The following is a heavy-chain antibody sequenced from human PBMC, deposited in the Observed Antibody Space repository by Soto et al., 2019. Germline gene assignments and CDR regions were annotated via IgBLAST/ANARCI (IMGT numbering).Heavy chain of an antibody. Sequence: QVQLVESGGGVVQPGRSLRLSCAASGFTFSSYAMHWVRQAPGKGLEWVAVISYDGSNKYYADSVKGRFTISRDNSKNTLYLQMNSLRAEDTAVYYCARDDGYSSSWDWFDPWGQGTLVTVSS. CDR2: ISYDGSNK. D-gene: IGHD6-13*01. CDR3: ARDDGYSSSWDWFDP. CDR1: GFTFSSYA. J-gene: IGHJ5*02. V-gene: IGHV3-30-3*01.